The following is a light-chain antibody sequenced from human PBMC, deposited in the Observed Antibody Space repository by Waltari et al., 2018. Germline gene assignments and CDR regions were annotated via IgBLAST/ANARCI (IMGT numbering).Light chain of an antibody. CDR1: QSVLFSSNNENY. V-gene: IGKV4-1*01. CDR3: QQYYSIPRS. CDR2: WAS. Sequence: DIVMTQSPDSLAVSLGERATINCKSSQSVLFSSNNENYLAWYQPKPGQPPKLLIYWASTRESGVPDRFSGSGSGTYFTLTISSLQAEDVAVYYCQQYYSIPRSFGQGTKLEIK. J-gene: IGKJ2*03.